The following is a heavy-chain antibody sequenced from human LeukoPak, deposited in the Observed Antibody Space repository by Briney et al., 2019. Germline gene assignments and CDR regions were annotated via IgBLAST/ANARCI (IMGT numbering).Heavy chain of an antibody. J-gene: IGHJ4*02. CDR3: ARMSSGPRDY. D-gene: IGHD6-25*01. CDR2: IAGGSSYI. V-gene: IGHV3-21*01. CDR1: GFTFSNYK. Sequence: GGSLRLSCTASGFTFSNYKMNWVRQAPGKGLEWVSSIAGGSSYIYYADAVKGRFTISRDNAKNSVYLQMNSLRAEDTAVYYCARMSSGPRDYWGQGALVTVSS.